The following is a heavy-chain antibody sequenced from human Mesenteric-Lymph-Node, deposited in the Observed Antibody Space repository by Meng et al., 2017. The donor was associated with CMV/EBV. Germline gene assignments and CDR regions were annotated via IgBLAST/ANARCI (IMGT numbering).Heavy chain of an antibody. CDR2: INHSGST. CDR1: GGSFSGYY. D-gene: IGHD3-9*01. V-gene: IGHV4-34*01. Sequence: VQVHQWGAGLLKPSETLSGTCAVYGGSFSGYYWNWIRQSPEKGLEWIGEINHSGSTTYNPSFTSRIIISVDTSTNQISLNMSSVTAADTAVYYCARGSSYDILTGYFDYWGQGALVTVSS. J-gene: IGHJ4*02. CDR3: ARGSSYDILTGYFDY.